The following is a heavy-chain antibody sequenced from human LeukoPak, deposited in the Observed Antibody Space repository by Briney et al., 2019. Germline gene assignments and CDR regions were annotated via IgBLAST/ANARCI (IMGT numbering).Heavy chain of an antibody. CDR1: GFTFSSYA. CDR3: AKIAVAGNDAFDI. J-gene: IGHJ3*02. CDR2: ISYDGSNK. Sequence: PGGSLRLSCVASGFTFSSYAMHWVRQAPGKGLEWVAVISYDGSNKYYADSVKGRFTISRDNFKNTLYLQMNSLRAEDTAVYYCAKIAVAGNDAFDIWGQGTMVTVSP. V-gene: IGHV3-30-3*02. D-gene: IGHD6-19*01.